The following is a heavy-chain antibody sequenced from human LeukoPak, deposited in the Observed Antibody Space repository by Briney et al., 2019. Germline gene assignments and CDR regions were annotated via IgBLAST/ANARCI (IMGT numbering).Heavy chain of an antibody. V-gene: IGHV5-51*03. CDR3: ARRAHYYDSSGYTLFDY. D-gene: IGHD3-22*01. J-gene: IGHJ4*02. Sequence: GESLKISCKGSGYSFTSYWIGWVRQMPGKGLEWMGITYPGDSDTRYSPSFQGQVTISADKSISTAYLQWSSLKASDTAMYYGARRAHYYDSSGYTLFDYWGQGTLVTVSS. CDR2: TYPGDSDT. CDR1: GYSFTSYW.